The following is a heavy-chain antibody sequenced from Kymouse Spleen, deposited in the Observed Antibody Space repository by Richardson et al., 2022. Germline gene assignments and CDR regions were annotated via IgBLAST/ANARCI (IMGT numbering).Heavy chain of an antibody. CDR2: INSDGSST. D-gene: IGHD3-16*02. J-gene: IGHJ4*02. CDR3: ARDGGLRLGELSFGY. CDR1: GFTFSSYW. V-gene: IGHV3-74*01. Sequence: EVQLVESGGGLVQPGGSLRLSCAASGFTFSSYWMHWVRQAPGKGLVWVSRINSDGSSTSYADSVKGRFTISRDNAKNTLYLQMNSLRAEDTAVYYCARDGGLRLGELSFGYWGQGTLVTVSS.